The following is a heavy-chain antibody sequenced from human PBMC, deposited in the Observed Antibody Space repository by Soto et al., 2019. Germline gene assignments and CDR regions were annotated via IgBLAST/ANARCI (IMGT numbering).Heavy chain of an antibody. Sequence: QVQLVESGGGVVQPGRSLRLSCAASGFTFSSYAMHWVRQAPGKGLEWVAVISYDGSNKYYADSVKGRFTISRDNSKNTLYLQMNSRRAEDTAVYYCAREGSSGYPLRGGVDYWGQGTLVTVSS. J-gene: IGHJ4*02. D-gene: IGHD3-22*01. CDR1: GFTFSSYA. CDR2: ISYDGSNK. CDR3: AREGSSGYPLRGGVDY. V-gene: IGHV3-30-3*01.